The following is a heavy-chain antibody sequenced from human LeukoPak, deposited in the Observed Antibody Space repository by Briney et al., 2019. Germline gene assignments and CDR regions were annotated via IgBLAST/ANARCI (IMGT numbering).Heavy chain of an antibody. Sequence: PSETLSLTCTVSGGSISSYYWSWIRQPPGKGLERIGYIYYSGSTNYNPSLKSRVTISVDTSKNQFSLKLSSVTAADTAVYYCARGEQQLGLDYWGQGTLVTVSS. J-gene: IGHJ4*02. D-gene: IGHD6-13*01. CDR1: GGSISSYY. CDR2: IYYSGST. V-gene: IGHV4-59*01. CDR3: ARGEQQLGLDY.